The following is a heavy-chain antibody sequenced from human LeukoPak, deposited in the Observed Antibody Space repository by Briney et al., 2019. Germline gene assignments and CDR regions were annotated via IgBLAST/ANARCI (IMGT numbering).Heavy chain of an antibody. D-gene: IGHD4-17*01. Sequence: GGSLRLSCAASGFAFSTYALSWVRQAPGKGLEWISSIGRGGGNTYYADSVKGRFTISRDNSENTLNLQMNSLRPDDTAVYYCAKPSGDYEYFDSWGQGTLVTVSS. CDR2: IGRGGGNT. CDR1: GFAFSTYA. J-gene: IGHJ4*02. V-gene: IGHV3-23*01. CDR3: AKPSGDYEYFDS.